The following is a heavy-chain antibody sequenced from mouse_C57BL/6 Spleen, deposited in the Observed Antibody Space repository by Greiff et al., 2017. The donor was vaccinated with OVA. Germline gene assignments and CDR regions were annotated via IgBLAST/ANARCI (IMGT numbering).Heavy chain of an antibody. CDR2: IYPGRGST. J-gene: IGHJ4*01. Sequence: QVQLQQPGAELVKPGASVKMSCKASGYTFTSYWITWVKQRPGQGLEWIGVIYPGRGSTNYNAKFKSKATLTVDTSSSTAYMQLSSLTSEDSAVYYCASLITTVVAPYYAMDYWGQGTSVTVSS. D-gene: IGHD1-1*01. CDR3: ASLITTVVAPYYAMDY. CDR1: GYTFTSYW. V-gene: IGHV1-55*01.